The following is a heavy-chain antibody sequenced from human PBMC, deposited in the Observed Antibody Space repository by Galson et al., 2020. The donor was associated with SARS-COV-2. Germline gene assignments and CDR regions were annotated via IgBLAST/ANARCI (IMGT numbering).Heavy chain of an antibody. CDR3: TTGDGSTWYV. J-gene: IGHJ4*02. CDR1: GFTFINAW. V-gene: IGHV3-15*07. Sequence: GGSLRLSCAGSGFTFINAWMNWVRQAPGKGLEWVGHVKSKAAGGTTEYAAPVKGRFTIARDDSQNALYLQMDSLKTEDTAVYYCTTGDGSTWYVWGQGTLVTVSA. D-gene: IGHD3-16*01. CDR2: VKSKAAGGTT.